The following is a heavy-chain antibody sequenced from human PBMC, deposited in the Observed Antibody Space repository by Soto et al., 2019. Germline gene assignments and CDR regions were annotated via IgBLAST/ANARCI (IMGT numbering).Heavy chain of an antibody. CDR1: GFAFSSYG. CDR2: ISSFNGT. CDR3: ARDLRGFCTSGNCYGDFDY. Sequence: QGQLVQSGAEVKKSGAAVRVSCRASGFAFSSYGINWVRQAPGQGLEWMGWISSFNGTRYAQKFQGRVTMTTDTPTTTAYLELRGLKSDDTAVYYFARDLRGFCTSGNCYGDFDYWSQGPLITVSS. J-gene: IGHJ4*02. D-gene: IGHD2-2*01. V-gene: IGHV1-18*01.